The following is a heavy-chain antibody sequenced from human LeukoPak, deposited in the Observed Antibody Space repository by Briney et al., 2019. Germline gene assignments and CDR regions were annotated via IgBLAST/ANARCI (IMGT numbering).Heavy chain of an antibody. D-gene: IGHD5-12*01. CDR2: ISSSGSTI. V-gene: IGHV3-48*03. J-gene: IGHJ4*02. CDR3: ARGEGGYDPFDY. CDR1: GFTFSSYE. Sequence: GGSLRLSCAASGFTFSSYEMNWVRQAPGKGLEWVSYISSSGSTIYYADSVKGRFTISRDNAKNSLYLQMNGLRAEDRAVYYCARGEGGYDPFDYWGQGTLVTVSS.